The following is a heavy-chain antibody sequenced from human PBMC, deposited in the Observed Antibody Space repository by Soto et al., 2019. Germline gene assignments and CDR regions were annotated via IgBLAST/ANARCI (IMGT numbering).Heavy chain of an antibody. V-gene: IGHV3-15*07. J-gene: IGHJ4*02. CDR3: ARGPSGSYFDY. Sequence: GGSLRLSCAASGFTFSNAWMNWVRQAPGKGLEWVGRIKSKTDGGTTDYAAPVKGRFTISRDNSKNTLYLQMNSLRAEDTAVYYCARGPSGSYFDYWGQGTLVTVSS. CDR1: GFTFSNAW. CDR2: IKSKTDGGTT. D-gene: IGHD1-26*01.